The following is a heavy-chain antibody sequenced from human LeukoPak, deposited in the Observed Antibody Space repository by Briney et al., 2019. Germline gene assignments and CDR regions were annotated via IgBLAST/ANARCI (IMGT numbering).Heavy chain of an antibody. D-gene: IGHD3-9*01. Sequence: GGSLRLSCAASGFTFSDYYMSWIRQAPGKGLEWVSYISSSSSYRNYADSVKGRFTISRDNAKNSLYLQMNSLRAEDTAVYYCARDHRLYDILTGYRDYYYGMDVWGQGTTVTVSS. CDR1: GFTFSDYY. CDR2: ISSSSSYR. J-gene: IGHJ6*02. V-gene: IGHV3-11*05. CDR3: ARDHRLYDILTGYRDYYYGMDV.